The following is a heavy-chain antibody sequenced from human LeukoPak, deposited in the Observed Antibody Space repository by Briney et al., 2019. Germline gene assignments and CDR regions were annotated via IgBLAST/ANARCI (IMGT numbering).Heavy chain of an antibody. D-gene: IGHD3-9*01. V-gene: IGHV1-69*06. Sequence: VASVKVSCKASGGTFSSYAISWVRQAPGQGLEWMGGIIPIFGTTNYAQKFQDRVTITADKSTSTAYMELSSLRSDDTAVYYCARGYFDWLSPSDYWGQGTLVTVSS. CDR1: GGTFSSYA. CDR3: ARGYFDWLSPSDY. CDR2: IIPIFGTT. J-gene: IGHJ4*02.